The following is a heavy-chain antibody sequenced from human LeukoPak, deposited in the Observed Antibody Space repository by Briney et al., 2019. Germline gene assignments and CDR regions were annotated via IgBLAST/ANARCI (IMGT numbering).Heavy chain of an antibody. CDR1: GYTFTGYY. D-gene: IGHD6-19*01. J-gene: IGHJ3*02. V-gene: IGHV1-2*02. Sequence: ASVKVSCKASGYTFTGYYMHWVRQAPGQGLEWMGWINPNSGGTNYAQKFQGRVTMTRDTSISTAYMELSRLRSDDTAVYYCARGFDSSGLDAFDIWGQGTMVTVSS. CDR3: ARGFDSSGLDAFDI. CDR2: INPNSGGT.